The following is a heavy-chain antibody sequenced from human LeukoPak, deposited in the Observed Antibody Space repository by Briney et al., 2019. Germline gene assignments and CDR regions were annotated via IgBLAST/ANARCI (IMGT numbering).Heavy chain of an antibody. J-gene: IGHJ4*02. CDR1: GFTFDDYA. V-gene: IGHV3-9*01. CDR3: AKSRREWELLNFDY. Sequence: GGSLRLSCAASGFTFDDYAMHWVRQAPGKGLEWVSGISWNSGSIGYADSVKGRFTISRDNAKNSLYLQMNSLRAEDTALYYCAKSRREWELLNFDYWGQGTLVTVSS. D-gene: IGHD1-26*01. CDR2: ISWNSGSI.